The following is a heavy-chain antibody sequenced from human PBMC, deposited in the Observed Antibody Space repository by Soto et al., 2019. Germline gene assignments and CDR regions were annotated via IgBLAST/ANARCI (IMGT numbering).Heavy chain of an antibody. D-gene: IGHD6-19*01. CDR1: GFTFSTNA. J-gene: IGHJ4*02. CDR2: ISSDGSTR. V-gene: IGHV3-30-3*02. CDR3: AKQFSGWSYYFDY. Sequence: ESGGGVVQPGRSLRLSCAASGFTFSTNAMHWVRQAPGKGLEWVAVISSDGSTRYYADSMKGRFTISRDNSKNTLYLQMNNLRAEDTAVYYWAKQFSGWSYYFDYWGQGTRVTVSS.